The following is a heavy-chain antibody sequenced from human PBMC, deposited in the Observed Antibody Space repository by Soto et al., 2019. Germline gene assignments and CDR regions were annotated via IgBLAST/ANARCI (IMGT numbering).Heavy chain of an antibody. Sequence: ETLSLTCTVSGGSIMGFFWAWVLQPPGMPLEGLGHVAASGSTAYNPSLRSRLSLSLDVSKNRFSLELTSVTAADTATYFCARGGSTHYYYGLDVWGQGTTVTVSS. J-gene: IGHJ6*02. CDR1: GGSIMGFF. V-gene: IGHV4-4*07. CDR2: VAASGST. CDR3: ARGGSTHYYYGLDV.